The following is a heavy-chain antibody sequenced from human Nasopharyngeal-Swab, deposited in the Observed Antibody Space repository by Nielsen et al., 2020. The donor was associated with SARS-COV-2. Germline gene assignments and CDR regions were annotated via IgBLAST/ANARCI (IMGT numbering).Heavy chain of an antibody. V-gene: IGHV3-9*01. CDR1: GFTFDDYA. CDR2: ISWNSGSI. Sequence: SLKISCAASGFTFDDYAMHWVRQAPGKGLEWVSGISWNSGSIGYADSVKGRFTISRDNAKNSLYLQMNSLRPEDTALYFCTRAKDTSGYDAFDIWGQGTVVTVSS. J-gene: IGHJ3*02. CDR3: TRAKDTSGYDAFDI. D-gene: IGHD3-22*01.